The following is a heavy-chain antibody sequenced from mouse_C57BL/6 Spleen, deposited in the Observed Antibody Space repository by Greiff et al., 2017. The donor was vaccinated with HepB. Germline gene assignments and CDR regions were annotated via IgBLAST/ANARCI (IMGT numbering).Heavy chain of an antibody. Sequence: EVQRVESGGGLVKPGGSLKLSCAASGITFSSYAMSWVRQTPEKRLEWVATISDGGSYTYYPDNVKGRFTISRDNAKNNLYLQMSHLKSEDTAMYYCARESYYSNPFAYWGQGTLVTVSA. D-gene: IGHD2-5*01. CDR2: ISDGGSYT. CDR1: GITFSSYA. J-gene: IGHJ3*01. V-gene: IGHV5-4*01. CDR3: ARESYYSNPFAY.